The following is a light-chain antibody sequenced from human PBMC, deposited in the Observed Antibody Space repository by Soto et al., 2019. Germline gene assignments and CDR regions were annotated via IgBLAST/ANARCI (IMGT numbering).Light chain of an antibody. CDR3: QQSYTSPAFT. CDR2: AAS. V-gene: IGKV1-39*01. Sequence: DIQMTQSPPSLSASVGDRVTITCQASQDIGNSLNWYQQKPGKVPKLLIYAASNLHSGVPSRFSGSGSGTEFTLTISSLQLEDFAAYYCQQSYTSPAFTFGPGTRVNAK. J-gene: IGKJ3*01. CDR1: QDIGNS.